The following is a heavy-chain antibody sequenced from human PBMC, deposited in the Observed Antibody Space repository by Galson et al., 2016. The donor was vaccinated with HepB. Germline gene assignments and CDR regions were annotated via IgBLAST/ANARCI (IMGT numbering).Heavy chain of an antibody. CDR3: AETVLTAVGDWFDP. CDR1: GATVTNSW. D-gene: IGHD7-27*01. V-gene: IGHV5-10-1*01. Sequence: QSGAEMKKPGESLRISCYLSGATVTNSWISWVRQVPGKGLEWMGRVDATNSYTFYSPSFQGHVTISADKSINTAYLQWSSLKPSDTAIYFCAETVLTAVGDWFDPWGQGTLVTVSS. CDR2: VDATNSYT. J-gene: IGHJ5*02.